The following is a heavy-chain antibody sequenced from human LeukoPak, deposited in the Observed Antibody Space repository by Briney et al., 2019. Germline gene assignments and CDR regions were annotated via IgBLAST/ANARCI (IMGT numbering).Heavy chain of an antibody. Sequence: PSETLSLTCTVSGGSISSSFYWGWLRQPPGKGLEWIGSISYSGSTYYNPSLKSRVTISVDTSENQFSLRLSSVNAADTAVYYCATSGNIVGATRVYWGQGTLVTVSS. J-gene: IGHJ4*02. CDR1: GGSISSSFY. CDR2: ISYSGST. V-gene: IGHV4-39*01. D-gene: IGHD1-26*01. CDR3: ATSGNIVGATRVY.